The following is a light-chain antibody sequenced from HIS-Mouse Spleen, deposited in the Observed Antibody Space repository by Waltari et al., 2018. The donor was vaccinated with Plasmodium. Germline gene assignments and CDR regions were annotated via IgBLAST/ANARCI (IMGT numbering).Light chain of an antibody. CDR1: RVELGGYNC. CDR3: CSSAGSYTFV. Sequence: QSALTQPRSVSGSPGRSVTIARPSTRVELGGYNCVPWYQQHPGKAPNIMFYDVSKRPSGVPDRVSFSKSGHTASLTLSGLQAVDVADYYCCSSAGSYTFVFGTGTKVTVL. V-gene: IGLV2-11*02. J-gene: IGLJ1*01. CDR2: DVS.